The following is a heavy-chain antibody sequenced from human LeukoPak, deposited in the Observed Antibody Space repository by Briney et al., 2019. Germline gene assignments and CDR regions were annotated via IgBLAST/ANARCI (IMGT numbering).Heavy chain of an antibody. CDR1: GLTVNGNY. CDR3: AKVSVTLGRGVLINFFDS. CDR2: LYPDTTT. Sequence: GGSLRLSCAVSGLTVNGNYMSWVRQAPGKGLEWVAFLYPDTTTYYADSVKGRFTISRENSRNTVHLQMNNLRVEDTAVYYCAKVSVTLGRGVLINFFDSWGQGALDTVSS. J-gene: IGHJ5*01. V-gene: IGHV3-53*01. D-gene: IGHD3-10*01.